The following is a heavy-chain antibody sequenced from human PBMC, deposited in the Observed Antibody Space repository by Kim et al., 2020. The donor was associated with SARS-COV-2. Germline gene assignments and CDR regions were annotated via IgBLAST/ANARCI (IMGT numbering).Heavy chain of an antibody. Sequence: TNYNPSHKSRVTISVDTSKNQFSLKLTAVTAADTAVYYCARADQWRAFDIWGQGTLVTVSS. CDR2: T. V-gene: IGHV4-59*01. J-gene: IGHJ3*02. CDR3: ARADQWRAFDI. D-gene: IGHD6-19*01.